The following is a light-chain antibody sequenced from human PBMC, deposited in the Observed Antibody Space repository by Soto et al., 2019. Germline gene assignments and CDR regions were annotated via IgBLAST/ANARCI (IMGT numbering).Light chain of an antibody. CDR2: DVS. CDR3: SSYSRSSTLV. Sequence: QSALTQPASVSGSPGQSITISCTGTNSDVGGYDYVSWYQQHPGKAPKLMIYDVSSRPSGVSNRFSGSKSGNTASLTLSGLQDEDEADYYCSSYSRSSTLVFGGGTKVTVL. J-gene: IGLJ2*01. CDR1: NSDVGGYDY. V-gene: IGLV2-14*03.